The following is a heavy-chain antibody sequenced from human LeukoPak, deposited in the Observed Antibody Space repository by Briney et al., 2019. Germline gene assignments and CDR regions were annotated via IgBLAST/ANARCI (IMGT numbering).Heavy chain of an antibody. Sequence: PGGSLRLSCAASGFTFSSYAMHWVRQAPGKGLEYVSAISSNGGSTYYANSVKGRFTISRDNAKNSLYLQMNSLRAEDTAVYYCARDAVFALHCSSTSCYRGGAFDIWGQGTMVTVSS. CDR2: ISSNGGST. V-gene: IGHV3-64*01. J-gene: IGHJ3*02. D-gene: IGHD2-2*02. CDR3: ARDAVFALHCSSTSCYRGGAFDI. CDR1: GFTFSSYA.